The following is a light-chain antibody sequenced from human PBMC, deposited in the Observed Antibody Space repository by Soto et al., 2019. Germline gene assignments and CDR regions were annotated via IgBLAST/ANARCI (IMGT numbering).Light chain of an antibody. CDR3: QQYSSYPRT. Sequence: IQMTQCPSTLSASLRDRVIITCRARRGISSWLAWYQQKPGKAPKLLIYDASSLASGVPERFSGSGSGTDFTLTISRLQPDDFATYYCQQYSSYPRTFGQGTKVDIK. CDR2: DAS. V-gene: IGKV1-5*01. CDR1: RGISSW. J-gene: IGKJ1*01.